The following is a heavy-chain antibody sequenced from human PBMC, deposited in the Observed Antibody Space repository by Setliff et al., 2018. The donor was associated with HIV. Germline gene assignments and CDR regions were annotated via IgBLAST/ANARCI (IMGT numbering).Heavy chain of an antibody. V-gene: IGHV1-2*02. Sequence: ASVKVSCKSSGHTLSGYFIHWVRQAPGQGPEWMGWISPHSGATNYAQKFQGRVTLTRDASITTAYMELNSLRSDDAAMYYCARDRLYCSRGSCYPNRFDSWGQGTLVTVSS. J-gene: IGHJ5*01. D-gene: IGHD2-15*01. CDR1: GHTLSGYF. CDR2: ISPHSGAT. CDR3: ARDRLYCSRGSCYPNRFDS.